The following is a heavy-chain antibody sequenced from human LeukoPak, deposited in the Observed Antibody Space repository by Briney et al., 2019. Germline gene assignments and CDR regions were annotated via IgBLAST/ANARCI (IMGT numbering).Heavy chain of an antibody. CDR2: IYPGDSDT. Sequence: GESLKISCKGSGYSFTSYWIGRVRQMPGKGLEWMGIIYPGDSDTRYSPSFQGQVTISADKSISTAYLQWSSLKASDTAMYYCARHGDQRGDDYGDQRSYYYYYMDVWGKGTTVTISS. D-gene: IGHD4-17*01. CDR1: GYSFTSYW. CDR3: ARHGDQRGDDYGDQRSYYYYYMDV. V-gene: IGHV5-51*01. J-gene: IGHJ6*03.